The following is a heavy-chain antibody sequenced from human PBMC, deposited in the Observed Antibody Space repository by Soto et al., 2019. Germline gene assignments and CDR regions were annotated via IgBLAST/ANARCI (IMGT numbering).Heavy chain of an antibody. D-gene: IGHD3-22*01. Sequence: QVQLQESGPGLVKPSQTLSLTCTVSGGSISSGDYYWSWIRQPPGKGLEWIGYIYYSGSTYYNPSLKSRVTIAVDTSKNQFSLKLSSVTAADTAVYYCASRRYYDSSGYYFFDYWGQGTLVTVSS. CDR1: GGSISSGDYY. J-gene: IGHJ4*02. CDR2: IYYSGST. V-gene: IGHV4-30-4*01. CDR3: ASRRYYDSSGYYFFDY.